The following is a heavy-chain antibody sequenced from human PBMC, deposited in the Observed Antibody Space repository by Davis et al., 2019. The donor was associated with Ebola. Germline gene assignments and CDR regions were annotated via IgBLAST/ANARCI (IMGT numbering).Heavy chain of an antibody. J-gene: IGHJ6*02. CDR2: TYYRSKWYN. Sequence: SQTLSLTCAISGDSVSSNSAAWNWIRQSPSRGLEWLGRTYYRSKWYNDYAVSVKSRITINPDTSKNQFSLQLNSVTPEDTAVYYCARGQHDLLTGARYAMDGWGRGTTVIVSS. CDR1: GDSVSSNSAA. D-gene: IGHD3-9*01. CDR3: ARGQHDLLTGARYAMDG. V-gene: IGHV6-1*01.